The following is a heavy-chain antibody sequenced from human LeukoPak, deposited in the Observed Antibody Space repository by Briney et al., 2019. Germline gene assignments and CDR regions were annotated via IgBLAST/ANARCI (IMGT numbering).Heavy chain of an antibody. CDR3: AKGLFSGYDKYLDS. Sequence: KPGGSPRLSCVASGFAFETYTMNWVRQAPGKGLEWVSFISSTSSDINYADSVRDRFTISRDNAKNSLFLQMDSLRVVDTAVYYCAKGLFSGYDKYLDSWGQGTLVTVSS. J-gene: IGHJ4*02. CDR2: ISSTSSDI. CDR1: GFAFETYT. V-gene: IGHV3-21*04. D-gene: IGHD5-12*01.